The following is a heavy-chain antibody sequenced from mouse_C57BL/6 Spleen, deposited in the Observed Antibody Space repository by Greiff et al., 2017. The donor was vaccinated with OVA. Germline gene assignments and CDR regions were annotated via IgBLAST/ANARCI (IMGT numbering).Heavy chain of an antibody. CDR3: ARGLDGYYDYYAMDY. J-gene: IGHJ4*01. D-gene: IGHD2-3*01. CDR1: GYTFTSYG. CDR2: IYPRSGNT. V-gene: IGHV1-81*01. Sequence: QVQLQQSGAELARPGASVKLSCKASGYTFTSYGISWVKQRTGQGLEWIGEIYPRSGNTYYNEKFKGKATLTADKSSSTAYMELRSLTSEDSAVYFCARGLDGYYDYYAMDYWGQGTSVTVSS.